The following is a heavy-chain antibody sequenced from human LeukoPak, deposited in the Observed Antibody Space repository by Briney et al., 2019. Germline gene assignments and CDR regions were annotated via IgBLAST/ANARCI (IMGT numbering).Heavy chain of an antibody. J-gene: IGHJ4*02. CDR2: ISPDSGYI. Sequence: NPGGSLRLSCAASGFTFSSHSLMWVRQAPGKGLEWVSSISPDSGYIYYADSVKGRFTISRDNDENSLFLQMNSLGAEDTAVYYCAPFSAVTHYYFDYWGQGTLVTVSS. CDR1: GFTFSSHS. D-gene: IGHD6-13*01. CDR3: APFSAVTHYYFDY. V-gene: IGHV3-21*01.